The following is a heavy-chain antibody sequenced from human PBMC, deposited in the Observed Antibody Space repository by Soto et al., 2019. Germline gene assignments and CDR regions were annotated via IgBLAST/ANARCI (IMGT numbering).Heavy chain of an antibody. J-gene: IGHJ6*03. D-gene: IGHD3-9*01. CDR3: ATGYYDILTGYYINYYYLDV. CDR1: GYTFTSYY. CDR2: INPSGGST. V-gene: IGHV1-46*03. Sequence: ASVKVSCKASGYTFTSYYMHWVRQAPGQGLEWMGIINPSGGSTSYAQKFQGRVTMTRDTSTSTVYMELSSLRSEDTAVYYCATGYYDILTGYYINYYYLDVWGKGTSVTVFS.